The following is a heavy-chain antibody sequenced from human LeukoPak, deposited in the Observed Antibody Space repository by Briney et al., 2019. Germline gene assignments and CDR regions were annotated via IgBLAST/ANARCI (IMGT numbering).Heavy chain of an antibody. CDR1: GYSFTSFR. Sequence: GESLKISCKGSGYSFTSFRIGWVRQMPGKGLEWMGIIYPGDSDTRYSPSFQGQVTISADKSISTAYLQWSSLKASDTAMYYCARQEVYGITAAGPAVSYYYYYMDVWGKGTTVTISS. J-gene: IGHJ6*03. CDR2: IYPGDSDT. D-gene: IGHD6-13*01. V-gene: IGHV5-51*01. CDR3: ARQEVYGITAAGPAVSYYYYYMDV.